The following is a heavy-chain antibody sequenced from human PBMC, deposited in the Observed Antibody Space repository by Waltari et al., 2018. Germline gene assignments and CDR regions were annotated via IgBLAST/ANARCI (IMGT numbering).Heavy chain of an antibody. CDR2: ISYDGSNK. Sequence: QVQLVESGGGVVQPGRSLRLSCAASGFTFSSYGMHWVRQAPGKGVEWVAVISYDGSNKYYADSVKGRFTISRDNSKNTLYLQMNSLRAEDTAVYYCAKGEPTVVTPPDYWGQGTLVTVSS. D-gene: IGHD2-21*02. V-gene: IGHV3-30*18. CDR3: AKGEPTVVTPPDY. CDR1: GFTFSSYG. J-gene: IGHJ4*02.